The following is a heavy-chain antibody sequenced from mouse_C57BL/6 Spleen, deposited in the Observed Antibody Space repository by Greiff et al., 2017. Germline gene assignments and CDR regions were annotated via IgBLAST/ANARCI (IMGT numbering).Heavy chain of an antibody. Sequence: VKLMESGAELVKPGASVKISCKASGYAFSSYWMNWVKQRPGKGLEWIGQIYPGDGDTNYNGKFKGKATLTADKSSSTAYMQLSSLTAEDAAVYFCARYGYGSSYWWYFDDWGTGTTVTVSS. CDR1: GYAFSSYW. V-gene: IGHV1-80*01. D-gene: IGHD1-1*01. J-gene: IGHJ1*03. CDR2: IYPGDGDT. CDR3: ARYGYGSSYWWYFDD.